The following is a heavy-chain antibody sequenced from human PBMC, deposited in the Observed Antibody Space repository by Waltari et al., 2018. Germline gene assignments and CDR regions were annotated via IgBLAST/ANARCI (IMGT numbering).Heavy chain of an antibody. CDR1: GGSISRSSYY. D-gene: IGHD5-12*01. CDR3: ARHWKRNGYRFDP. Sequence: QLQLQESGPGLMKPSATLSLTCPVSGGSISRSSYYWGWIRQSPGKGLEWIASMYYSGTTYYNPTLESRVTISGDTSKNQFSLRLSSVTAADTAVYYCARHWKRNGYRFDPWGQGTLVTVSS. J-gene: IGHJ5*02. CDR2: MYYSGTT. V-gene: IGHV4-39*01.